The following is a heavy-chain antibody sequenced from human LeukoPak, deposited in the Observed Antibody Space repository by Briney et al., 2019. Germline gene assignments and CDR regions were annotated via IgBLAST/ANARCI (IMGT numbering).Heavy chain of an antibody. V-gene: IGHV5-51*01. CDR3: AREGRSSSPMDY. D-gene: IGHD6-6*01. CDR2: FFPGDSDT. CDR1: GSRFTTHW. J-gene: IGHJ4*02. Sequence: GEPLQISCKASGSRFTTHWIAWVRQMPGKGLEWMGIFFPGDSDTRYSPSFQGQVTISADKSLSTAYLQWGSLKASDTAMYYCAREGRSSSPMDYWGQGTLVTVSS.